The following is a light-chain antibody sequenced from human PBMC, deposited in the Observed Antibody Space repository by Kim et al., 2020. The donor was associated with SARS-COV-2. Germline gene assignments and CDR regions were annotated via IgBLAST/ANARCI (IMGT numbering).Light chain of an antibody. V-gene: IGLV3-19*02. Sequence: SSALTQAPAVSVALGQTVRITCQGDSLKTYYATWYQQKPGQAPVRVIFGKNNRPSGIPHRFSGSNSGNTASLTITGAQAEDEADYYCDSWDSSGNHNVVFGGGTKLTVL. CDR3: DSWDSSGNHNVV. J-gene: IGLJ2*01. CDR1: SLKTYY. CDR2: GKN.